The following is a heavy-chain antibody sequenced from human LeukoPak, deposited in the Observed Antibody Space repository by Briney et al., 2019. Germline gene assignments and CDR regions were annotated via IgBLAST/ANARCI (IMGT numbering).Heavy chain of an antibody. D-gene: IGHD3-9*01. J-gene: IGHJ4*02. CDR2: IRYDGSNK. CDR3: ATGRDYDILTGPLGY. Sequence: PGGSLRLSCAASGLTFSSYGMHWVRQAPGKGLEWVAFIRYDGSNKYYADSVKGRFTISRDNSKNTLYLQMNSLRAEDTAVYYCATGRDYDILTGPLGYWGQGTLVTVSS. V-gene: IGHV3-30*02. CDR1: GLTFSSYG.